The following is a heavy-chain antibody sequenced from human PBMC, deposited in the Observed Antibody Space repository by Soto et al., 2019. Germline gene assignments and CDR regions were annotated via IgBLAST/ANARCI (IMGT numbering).Heavy chain of an antibody. CDR3: ARESRSAYYSDGGL. CDR1: GGSISTYY. CDR2: GYYSGST. Sequence: QVQLQESGPGLVKPSETLSLTCTVSGGSISTYYWSWVRQPPGKGLECIGYGYYSGSTNYNPSLKPLLSISVDTSNIPFCQKLTSFTAAETTMHYCARESRSAYYSDGGLWGKASKISVSP. J-gene: IGHJ6*04. V-gene: IGHV4-59*01. D-gene: IGHD1-26*01.